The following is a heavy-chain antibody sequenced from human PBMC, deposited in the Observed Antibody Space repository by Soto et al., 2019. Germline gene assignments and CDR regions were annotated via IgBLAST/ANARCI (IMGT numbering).Heavy chain of an antibody. Sequence: ASVKPSCKDSGDRFTSYGISWVRQAPRQGLEWMGWISAYNGNTNYAQKLQGRVTMTTDTSTSTAYMELRSLRSDDTAVYYCARDWEYGDYVKLDAFDIWGQGTMLTVSS. CDR3: ARDWEYGDYVKLDAFDI. CDR1: GDRFTSYG. D-gene: IGHD4-17*01. CDR2: ISAYNGNT. J-gene: IGHJ3*02. V-gene: IGHV1-18*01.